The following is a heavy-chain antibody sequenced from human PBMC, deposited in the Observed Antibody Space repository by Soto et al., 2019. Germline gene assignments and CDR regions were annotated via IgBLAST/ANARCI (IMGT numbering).Heavy chain of an antibody. J-gene: IGHJ3*02. CDR3: ARHRSGWGGYAYDI. V-gene: IGHV1-18*04. CDR1: GYTFTNYG. D-gene: IGHD6-19*01. CDR2: ISTFNGKT. Sequence: QVQLVQSGAEVKRPGASVKVSCKASGYTFTNYGLSWVRQAPGQGLEWMGWISTFNGKTNYVRSFQGRITMTTDTSTNTAYMELRGLISDDTALFYCARHRSGWGGYAYDIWGPGTKVTVS.